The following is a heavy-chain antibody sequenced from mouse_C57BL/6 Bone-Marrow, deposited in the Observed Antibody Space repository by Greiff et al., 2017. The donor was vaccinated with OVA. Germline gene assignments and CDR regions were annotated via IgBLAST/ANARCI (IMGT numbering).Heavy chain of an antibody. CDR2: ISSGGSYT. CDR3: ARLPYDYDFAY. D-gene: IGHD2-4*01. J-gene: IGHJ3*01. CDR1: GFTFSSYG. V-gene: IGHV5-6*01. Sequence: EVQRVESGGDLVKPGGSLKLSCAASGFTFSSYGMSWVRQTPDKRLEWVATISSGGSYTYYPDSVKGRFTISRDNAKNTLYLQMSSLKSEDTAMYYCARLPYDYDFAYWGQGTLVTVSA.